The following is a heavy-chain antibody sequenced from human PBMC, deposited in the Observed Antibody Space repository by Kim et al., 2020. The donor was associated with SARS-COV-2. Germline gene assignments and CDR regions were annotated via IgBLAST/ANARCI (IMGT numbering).Heavy chain of an antibody. CDR1: GFTFSSYA. CDR2: ISYDGSNK. CDR3: ARADIVVVPAATVYYYYG. D-gene: IGHD2-2*01. V-gene: IGHV3-30*04. Sequence: GGSLRLSCAASGFTFSSYAMHWVRQAPGKGLEWVSVISYDGSNKYYADSVKGRFTISRDNSKNTLYLQMNSLRAEDTAVYYCARADIVVVPAATVYYYYG. J-gene: IGHJ6*01.